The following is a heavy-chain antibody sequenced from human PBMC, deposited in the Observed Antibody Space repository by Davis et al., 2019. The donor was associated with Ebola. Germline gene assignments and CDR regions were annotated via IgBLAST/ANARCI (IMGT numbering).Heavy chain of an antibody. CDR2: ISGSGGST. D-gene: IGHD3-3*01. V-gene: IGHV3-23*01. Sequence: GESLKISCAASGFTFSSYAMSWVRQAPGKGLEWVSAISGSGGSTYYADSVKGRFTISRDNSKNTLYLQMNSLRAEDTAVYYCARGNYDFWGEGGMDVWGQGTTVTVSS. J-gene: IGHJ6*02. CDR1: GFTFSSYA. CDR3: ARGNYDFWGEGGMDV.